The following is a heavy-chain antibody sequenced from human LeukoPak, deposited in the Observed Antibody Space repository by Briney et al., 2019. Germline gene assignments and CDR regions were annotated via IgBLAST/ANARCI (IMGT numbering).Heavy chain of an antibody. D-gene: IGHD1-20*01. Sequence: SETLSLTCTVSGVSISSYYWSWIRQPPGKGLDWIGYIYYSGSTNYNPSLKSRVTISVDTSKNQFSLKLSSVTAADTAVYYCARDSAITGTTFGAFDIWGQGTMVTVSS. J-gene: IGHJ3*02. CDR1: GVSISSYY. V-gene: IGHV4-59*01. CDR2: IYYSGST. CDR3: ARDSAITGTTFGAFDI.